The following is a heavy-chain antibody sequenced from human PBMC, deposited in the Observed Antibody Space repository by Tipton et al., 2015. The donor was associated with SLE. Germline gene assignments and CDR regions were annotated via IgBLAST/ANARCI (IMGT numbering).Heavy chain of an antibody. CDR3: VRGPRGSSGYPN. CDR1: GGSISSSSHY. V-gene: IGHV4-39*07. Sequence: TLSLTCTVSGGSISSSSHYWAWIRLPPGKGLEWIGSILYSGSTYYNPSLKSRVTISVDTSKNQFSLNLSSVTAADTAVYYCVRGPRGSSGYPNWGQGTLVTVSS. J-gene: IGHJ4*02. D-gene: IGHD3-22*01. CDR2: ILYSGST.